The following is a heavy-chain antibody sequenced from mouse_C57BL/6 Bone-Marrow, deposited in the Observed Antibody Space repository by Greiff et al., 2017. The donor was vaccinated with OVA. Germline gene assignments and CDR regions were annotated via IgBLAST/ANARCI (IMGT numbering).Heavy chain of an antibody. V-gene: IGHV2-5*01. CDR1: GFSLTSYG. CDR3: ATPIYYYGVATWGFAY. CDR2: IWRGGST. J-gene: IGHJ3*01. D-gene: IGHD1-1*01. Sequence: QVQLQQSGPGLVQPSQSLSITCTVSGFSLTSYGVHWVRQSPGKGLEWLGVIWRGGSTDYNAAFMSRLSITKDNSKSQVFFKMNSLQADDTAIYYCATPIYYYGVATWGFAYWGQGTLVTVSA.